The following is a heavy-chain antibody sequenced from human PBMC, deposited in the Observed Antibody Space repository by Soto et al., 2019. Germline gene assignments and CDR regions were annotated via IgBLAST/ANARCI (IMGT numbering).Heavy chain of an antibody. CDR3: VREQFRTTISAAGTYFNFYGMDV. CDR2: TYYRSKRYN. V-gene: IGHV6-1*01. D-gene: IGHD6-13*01. Sequence: SQTLSLTCAISGDSVSSNIAAWNWIRQSPSRGLEWLGRTYYRSKRYNDYALSVKSRIIINPDTAKNQFSLQLNSVTPEDTAVYYCVREQFRTTISAAGTYFNFYGMDVWGQGTTVTVSS. CDR1: GDSVSSNIAA. J-gene: IGHJ6*02.